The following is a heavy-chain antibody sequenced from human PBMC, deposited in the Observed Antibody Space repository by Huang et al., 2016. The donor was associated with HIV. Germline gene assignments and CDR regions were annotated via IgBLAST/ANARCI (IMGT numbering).Heavy chain of an antibody. CDR1: GYTVRELS. CDR2: CDPEEGET. Sequence: QVQLVESGAELKKPGASVRVSCKVSGYTVRELSLHWVRQAPEKGLEWMGGCDPEEGETTYAQRWQGRVTMTEDTSKDTAYMELSSLRPEDTAVYYCATSTPDVGAGVLRSAFDIWGQGTMVTVSS. D-gene: IGHD2-15*01. V-gene: IGHV1-24*01. J-gene: IGHJ3*02. CDR3: ATSTPDVGAGVLRSAFDI.